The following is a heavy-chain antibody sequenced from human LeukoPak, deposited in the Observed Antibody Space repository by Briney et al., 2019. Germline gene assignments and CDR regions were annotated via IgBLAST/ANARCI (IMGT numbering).Heavy chain of an antibody. V-gene: IGHV3-48*01. Sequence: PGGSLRLSCAASGFTFSSYSMNWVRQAPGKGLEWVSYISSSSSTIYYADSVKGRFTISRDNAKNSLYLQMNSLRAEDTAVYYCARSNNVDFDYWGQGTLVTVSS. CDR1: GFTFSSYS. J-gene: IGHJ4*02. CDR3: ARSNNVDFDY. CDR2: ISSSSSTI. D-gene: IGHD1/OR15-1a*01.